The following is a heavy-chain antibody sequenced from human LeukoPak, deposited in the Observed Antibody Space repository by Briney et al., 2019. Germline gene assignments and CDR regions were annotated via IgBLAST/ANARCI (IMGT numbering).Heavy chain of an antibody. D-gene: IGHD1-26*01. CDR1: GGSISSYY. V-gene: IGHV4-34*01. CDR3: ARTVRAAIVGATRDLYFDL. CDR2: INHSGST. Sequence: SETLSLTRTVSGGSISSYYWSWIRQPPGKGLEWIGEINHSGSTNYNPSLKSRVTISVDTSKNQFSLKLSSVTAADTAVYYCARTVRAAIVGATRDLYFDLWGRGTLVTVSS. J-gene: IGHJ2*01.